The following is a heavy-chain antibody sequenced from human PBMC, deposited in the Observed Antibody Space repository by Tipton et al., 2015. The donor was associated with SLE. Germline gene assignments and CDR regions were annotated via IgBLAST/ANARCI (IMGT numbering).Heavy chain of an antibody. CDR2: ITSNSERI. CDR3: AKDASNYVGYLDH. J-gene: IGHJ4*02. Sequence: RSLRLSCAASGFTFHNYAMHWVRQAPGKGLEWVSTITSNSERIAYADSVKGRFTISRDNAKNSLHLQMNSLRAEDTALYYCAKDASNYVGYLDHWGQGTLVTVSS. CDR1: GFTFHNYA. D-gene: IGHD4-11*01. V-gene: IGHV3-9*01.